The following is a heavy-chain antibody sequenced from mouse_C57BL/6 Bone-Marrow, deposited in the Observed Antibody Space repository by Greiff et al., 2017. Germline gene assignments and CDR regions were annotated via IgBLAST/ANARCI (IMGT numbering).Heavy chain of an antibody. CDR1: GYTFTSYG. CDR3: ARPVIIVLYYFDY. D-gene: IGHD2-12*01. Sequence: QVQLKESGAELARPGASVKLSCKASGYTFTSYGISWVKQRTGQGLEWIGEIYPRSGNTYYNEKFKGKATLTADKSSSTAYMELRSLTSEESAVYFCARPVIIVLYYFDYWGQGTTLTVSS. J-gene: IGHJ2*01. V-gene: IGHV1-81*01. CDR2: IYPRSGNT.